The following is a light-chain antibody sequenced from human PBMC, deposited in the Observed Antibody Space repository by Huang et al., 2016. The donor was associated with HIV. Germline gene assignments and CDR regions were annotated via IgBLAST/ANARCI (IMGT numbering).Light chain of an antibody. V-gene: IGKV3-15*01. CDR2: VAS. CDR1: QNIHSN. CDR3: QQYDNWPPKYT. Sequence: EIVMSQSPAALSVSPGERVTLSCRASQNIHSNLAWSQQKSGQAPRLLIAVASTRSTGIPARVSGNGSGTQFTLTISGLQSDDFALYYCQQYDNWPPKYTFGQGTKLEI. J-gene: IGKJ2*01.